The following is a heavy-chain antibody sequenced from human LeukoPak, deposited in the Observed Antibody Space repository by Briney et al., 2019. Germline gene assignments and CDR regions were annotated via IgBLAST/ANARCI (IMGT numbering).Heavy chain of an antibody. Sequence: GGSLRLPCAASGFTFSSYGMHWVRQAPGKGLEWVAVISYDGSNKYYADSVKGRFTISRDNSKNTLYLQMNSLRAEDTAVYYCAKDLYYDSSGYSIWGQGTMVTVSS. CDR3: AKDLYYDSSGYSI. CDR1: GFTFSSYG. D-gene: IGHD3-22*01. CDR2: ISYDGSNK. V-gene: IGHV3-30*18. J-gene: IGHJ3*02.